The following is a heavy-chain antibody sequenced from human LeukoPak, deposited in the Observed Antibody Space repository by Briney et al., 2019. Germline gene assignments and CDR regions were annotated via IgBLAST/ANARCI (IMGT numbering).Heavy chain of an antibody. J-gene: IGHJ6*02. CDR1: GGSISSSNW. CDR3: ARSYGEMLAYYYGMDV. D-gene: IGHD3-10*01. V-gene: IGHV4-4*02. Sequence: SETLSLTCAVSGGSISSSNWWSWVRQSPGKGLEWIEEIYHSGSTNYNPSLKSRVTISVDKSKNQFSLKLSSVTAADTAVYYCARSYGEMLAYYYGMDVWGQGTTVTVSS. CDR2: IYHSGST.